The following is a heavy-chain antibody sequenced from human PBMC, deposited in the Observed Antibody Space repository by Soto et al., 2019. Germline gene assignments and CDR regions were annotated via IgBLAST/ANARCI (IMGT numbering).Heavy chain of an antibody. CDR1: GFTFSSYS. D-gene: IGHD6-6*01. V-gene: IGHV3-21*01. Sequence: EVQLVESGGGLVKPGGSLRLSCAASGFTFSSYSMNWVRQAPGKGLEWVSSISSSSSYIYYADSVKGRFTISRDNAKNSLDLQMNSLRAEDTAVYYCARDGGNGVYSSSSVSYYYYMDVWGKGTTVTVSS. CDR2: ISSSSSYI. CDR3: ARDGGNGVYSSSSVSYYYYMDV. J-gene: IGHJ6*03.